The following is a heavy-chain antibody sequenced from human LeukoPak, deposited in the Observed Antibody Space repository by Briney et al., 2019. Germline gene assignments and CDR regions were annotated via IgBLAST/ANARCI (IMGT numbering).Heavy chain of an antibody. CDR1: GGSISSYY. CDR2: IYYSGST. V-gene: IGHV4-59*01. Sequence: SETLSLTCTVSGGSISSYYWSWIRQPPGKGLEWVGYIYYSGSTNYNPSLKSRVTISVDTTKNQFSLKLSSMNDADTAVYYCARERPSTQIGFGYWGKGTLVTVSS. CDR3: ARERPSTQIGFGY. J-gene: IGHJ4*02. D-gene: IGHD2-2*01.